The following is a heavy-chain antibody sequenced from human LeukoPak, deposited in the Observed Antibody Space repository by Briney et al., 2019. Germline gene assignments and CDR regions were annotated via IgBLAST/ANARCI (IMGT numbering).Heavy chain of an antibody. CDR3: AKSSGDYFFDY. CDR1: GYNFNNHD. J-gene: IGHJ4*02. Sequence: ASVKVSCKASGYNFNNHDINWVRQATGQGLEWLGRMNPNSGNAAYAQKLQGRVTMTWDSSTNTAYLEVIALRSDDTAVYYCAKSSGDYFFDYWGQGTLVTVSS. D-gene: IGHD3-22*01. CDR2: MNPNSGNA. V-gene: IGHV1-8*01.